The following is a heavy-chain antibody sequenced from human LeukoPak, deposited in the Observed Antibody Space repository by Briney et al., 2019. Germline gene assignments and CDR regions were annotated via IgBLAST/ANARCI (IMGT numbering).Heavy chain of an antibody. D-gene: IGHD2-15*01. V-gene: IGHV1-2*02. J-gene: IGHJ4*02. CDR1: GYTFIGYY. CDR2: INPHNGDT. Sequence: SVLVSCKASGYTFIGYYLHWVRQAPGQGLEWTGWINPHNGDTNYAQKFQGRVTMTRDTSITTAYMELSRLKSDDTAVYYCATVRDIVVGGGTYYFDYWGQESLVTVSS. CDR3: ATVRDIVVGGGTYYFDY.